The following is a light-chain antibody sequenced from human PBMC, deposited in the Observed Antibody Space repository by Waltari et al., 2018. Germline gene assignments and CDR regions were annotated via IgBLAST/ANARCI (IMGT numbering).Light chain of an antibody. CDR2: QDS. J-gene: IGLJ2*01. CDR3: QAWDSSTGGV. V-gene: IGLV3-1*01. CDR1: NLGDKY. Sequence: SYELTQPPSVSVSPGQTASITCSGDNLGDKYACWYQQKPGQSPVLVIYQDSKRPSGIPERFSGSNSGNTATLTISGTQAMDETDYYCQAWDSSTGGVFGGGTKLTVL.